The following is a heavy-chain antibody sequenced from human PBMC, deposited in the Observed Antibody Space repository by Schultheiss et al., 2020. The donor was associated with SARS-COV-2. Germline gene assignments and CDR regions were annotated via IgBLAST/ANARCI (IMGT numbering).Heavy chain of an antibody. CDR1: GYTFTSYG. V-gene: IGHV1-8*02. J-gene: IGHJ4*02. Sequence: ASVKVSCKASGYTFTSYGISWVRQATGQGLEWMGWMNPNSGNTGYAQKFQGRVTMTRNTSISTAYMELSSLRSEDTAVYYCARVARIAVAGTLRYWGQGTLVTVSS. D-gene: IGHD6-19*01. CDR2: MNPNSGNT. CDR3: ARVARIAVAGTLRY.